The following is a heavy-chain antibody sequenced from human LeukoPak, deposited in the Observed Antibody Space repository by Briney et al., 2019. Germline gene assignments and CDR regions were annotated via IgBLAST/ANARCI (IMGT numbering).Heavy chain of an antibody. CDR3: IRGGIQVSGIDAFDI. J-gene: IGHJ3*02. V-gene: IGHV3-13*01. CDR2: IGIVGDT. Sequence: PGGSLRLSCAASGFTFSSYDMHWVRQAPGRGLEWVSAIGIVGDTYYPDSVKGRFTISRENAKNSMYLQMNSLKDGDTAVYYCIRGGIQVSGIDAFDIWGQGTMVTVSS. CDR1: GFTFSSYD. D-gene: IGHD5/OR15-5a*01.